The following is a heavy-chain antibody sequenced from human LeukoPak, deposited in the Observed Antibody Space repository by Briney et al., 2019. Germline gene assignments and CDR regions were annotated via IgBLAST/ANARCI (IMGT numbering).Heavy chain of an antibody. CDR2: ISSSSSYI. V-gene: IGHV3-21*01. Sequence: GGSLRLSCAASGFTFSSYSMNWVRQAPGKGLEWVSSISSSSSYIYYADSVKGRFTISRDNAKNSLYLQMNSLRAEDTAVYYCARGQVGATGSDYWGQGTLVTVSS. D-gene: IGHD1-26*01. CDR1: GFTFSSYS. J-gene: IGHJ4*02. CDR3: ARGQVGATGSDY.